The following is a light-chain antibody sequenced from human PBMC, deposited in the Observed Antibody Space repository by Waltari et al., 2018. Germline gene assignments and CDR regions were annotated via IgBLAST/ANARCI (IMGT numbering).Light chain of an antibody. Sequence: SALTQPPAVSGAPGQSVTISCTGTSSDVGNYNHVAWYQQSPGTAPKLIIYEVTNRPSGVPDRFSGSKSGNTASLTISGLQAEDESDYYCSSSTSSITWVFGGGTKLTVL. CDR2: EVT. J-gene: IGLJ3*02. CDR3: SSSTSSITWV. V-gene: IGLV2-18*02. CDR1: SSDVGNYNH.